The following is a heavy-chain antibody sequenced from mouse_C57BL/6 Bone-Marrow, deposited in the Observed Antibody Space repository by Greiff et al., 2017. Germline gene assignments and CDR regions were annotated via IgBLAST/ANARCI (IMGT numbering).Heavy chain of an antibody. Sequence: EESGPGLVKPSQSLSLTCSVTGYSITSGYYWYWIRQFPGNKLEWMGYISYDGSNKYNPSLKNRISITRDTSKNQFFLKLNSVTTEDTATYYCASGTTVVYWYFDVGGTGTTVTVSS. J-gene: IGHJ1*03. CDR1: GYSITSGYY. CDR3: ASGTTVVYWYFDV. D-gene: IGHD1-1*01. CDR2: ISYDGSN. V-gene: IGHV3-6*01.